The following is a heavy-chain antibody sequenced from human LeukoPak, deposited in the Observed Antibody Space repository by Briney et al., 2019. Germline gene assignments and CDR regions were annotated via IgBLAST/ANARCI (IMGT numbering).Heavy chain of an antibody. CDR2: ISDNGGVT. J-gene: IGHJ6*03. D-gene: IGHD6-19*01. CDR3: AKDFIAMVGYMDV. Sequence: GGSLRLSCAVSGFTFSSYAMSWVRQAPGKGLEWVSIISDNGGVTFYADSVKGRFTISRENSKNTLYLQMTSLRAEDTAMYYCAKDFIAMVGYMDVWGKGTTVTVSS. CDR1: GFTFSSYA. V-gene: IGHV3-23*01.